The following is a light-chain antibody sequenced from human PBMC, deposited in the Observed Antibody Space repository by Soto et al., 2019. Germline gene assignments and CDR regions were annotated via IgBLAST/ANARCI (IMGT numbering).Light chain of an antibody. J-gene: IGKJ1*01. CDR3: QQSNTYSWT. V-gene: IGKV1-5*03. CDR2: KAS. CDR1: QSISSW. Sequence: DIQMTQSPSTLSASVGDRVTITCRASQSISSWLAWYQQKPGKAPKLLIYKASSLESGVPSRFSGSGSGTEFTLTISSLQPDDLATYYCQQSNTYSWTCGQGTKVEIK.